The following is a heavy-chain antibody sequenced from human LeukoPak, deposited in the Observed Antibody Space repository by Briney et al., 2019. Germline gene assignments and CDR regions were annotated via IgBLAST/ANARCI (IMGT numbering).Heavy chain of an antibody. CDR1: GGSISSYH. D-gene: IGHD3-22*01. CDR2: IYSSGST. CDR3: ARDYDYYDSSGYPTHLYYYYYYMDV. J-gene: IGHJ6*03. Sequence: SETLSLTCTVSGGSISSYHWGWIRQPAGKGLEWIGRIYSSGSTNYNPSLKSRVTMSVDTSKNQFSLKLSSVTAADTAVYYCARDYDYYDSSGYPTHLYYYYYYMDVWGKGTTVTVSS. V-gene: IGHV4-4*07.